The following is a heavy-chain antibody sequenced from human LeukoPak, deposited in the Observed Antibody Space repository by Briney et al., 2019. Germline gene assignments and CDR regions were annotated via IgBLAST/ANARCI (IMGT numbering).Heavy chain of an antibody. V-gene: IGHV3-7*01. D-gene: IGHD3-3*01. J-gene: IGHJ3*01. CDR1: GFMFSNYW. CDR2: INKDGSGN. CDR3: ARVDDDLDAFDL. Sequence: GGSLRLSCEGSGFMFSNYWMNWVRQDPGKGLEWVANINKDGSGNYYLESVKGRFTISRDNAKNSVFLQMSSLTSEDTAVYFCARVDDDLDAFDLWGQGTLVTVSS.